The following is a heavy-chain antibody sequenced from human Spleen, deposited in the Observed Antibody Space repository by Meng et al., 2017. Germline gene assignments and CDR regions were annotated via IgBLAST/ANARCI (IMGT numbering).Heavy chain of an antibody. CDR1: GFTVSNNY. V-gene: IGHV3-66*02. CDR2: IHGAVST. CDR3: ARGAGYCSGGSCYPSARYFDY. Sequence: GESLKISCAASGFTVSNNYLTWVRQAPGKGLGWVSFIHGAVSTYYADSVKGRFTISRDNSKNTLYLQMNSLRAEDTAVYYCARGAGYCSGGSCYPSARYFDYWGQGTLVTVSS. J-gene: IGHJ4*02. D-gene: IGHD2-15*01.